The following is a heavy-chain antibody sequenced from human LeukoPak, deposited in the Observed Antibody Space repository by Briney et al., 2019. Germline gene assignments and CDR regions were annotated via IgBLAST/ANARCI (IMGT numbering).Heavy chain of an antibody. CDR3: AKSGSGYGDFDL. CDR1: GFTFDDFA. D-gene: IGHD3-22*01. CDR2: ISWKSGTI. J-gene: IGHJ2*01. V-gene: IGHV3-9*01. Sequence: GGSLRLSCAASGFTFDDFAMHWVRQAPGKGLEWVSGISWKSGTIDYAGSVKGRFTISRDNAKNSLYLHMNSLRTEDTALYYCAKSGSGYGDFDLWGRGTLVTVSS.